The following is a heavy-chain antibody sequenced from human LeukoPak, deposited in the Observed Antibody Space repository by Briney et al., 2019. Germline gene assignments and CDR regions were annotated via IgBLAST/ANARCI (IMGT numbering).Heavy chain of an antibody. CDR2: ISAYNGNT. CDR1: GYTFTSFG. J-gene: IGHJ6*02. CDR3: ARYGSGSYSMDV. V-gene: IGHV1-18*01. D-gene: IGHD3-10*01. Sequence: ASVKVSCKASGYTFTSFGISWVRQAPGQGLEWMGWISAYNGNTINAQNLQGRVTMTTDTSASTAYMELRSLKSDDTAVYYCARYGSGSYSMDVWGQGTTVTVSS.